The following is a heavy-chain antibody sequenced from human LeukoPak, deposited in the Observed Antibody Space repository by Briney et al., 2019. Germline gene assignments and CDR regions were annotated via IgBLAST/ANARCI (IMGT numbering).Heavy chain of an antibody. CDR3: ARRHYYGSGSYYSFGMDV. CDR1: GYSFTSYW. V-gene: IGHV5-51*01. Sequence: GESLKISCKGSGYSFTSYWIGWVRQMPGKGLEWMGIIYPGDSDTRYSPSFQGQVTISADKSISTAYLQWSSLKASDTAMYYCARRHYYGSGSYYSFGMDVWGQGTTVTVSS. J-gene: IGHJ6*02. D-gene: IGHD3-10*01. CDR2: IYPGDSDT.